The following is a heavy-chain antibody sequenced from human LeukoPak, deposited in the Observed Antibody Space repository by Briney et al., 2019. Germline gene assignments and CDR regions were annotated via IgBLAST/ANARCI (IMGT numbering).Heavy chain of an antibody. CDR3: ARGYGSGSYYPYFDY. CDR2: ISSSSSTI. D-gene: IGHD3-10*01. J-gene: IGHJ4*02. Sequence: GGSLRLSCAASGFTFSSYSMNWVRQAPGKGLEWVSYISSSSSTIYYADSVKGRFTISRDNAKNSLYLQMNSLRDEDTAAYYCARGYGSGSYYPYFDYWGQGTLVTVSS. V-gene: IGHV3-48*02. CDR1: GFTFSSYS.